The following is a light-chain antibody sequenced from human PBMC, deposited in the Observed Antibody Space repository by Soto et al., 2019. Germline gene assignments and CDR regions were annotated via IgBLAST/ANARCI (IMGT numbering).Light chain of an antibody. Sequence: GERVTITCRASQSVSNWLAWYQHKPGKAPKLLIYDVSSLESGVPSRFSGSGSGTEFILTISSLQPDDFATYYCQHYDSYSWTFGQGTKVDIK. V-gene: IGKV1-5*01. CDR2: DVS. CDR3: QHYDSYSWT. CDR1: QSVSNW. J-gene: IGKJ1*01.